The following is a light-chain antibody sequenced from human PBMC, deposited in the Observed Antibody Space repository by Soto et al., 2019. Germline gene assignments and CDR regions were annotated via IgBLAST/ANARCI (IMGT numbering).Light chain of an antibody. CDR2: EAS. CDR1: QSVTTR. CDR3: QQYFEWPWT. J-gene: IGKJ1*01. V-gene: IGKV3D-15*01. Sequence: EIVMTQSPATLSVSPGGGATLTCRASQSVTTRLAWYQQRRGQPPRLLINEASTRATGIPGRFSGSGSGTEFTLTITSLQSEDFAIYFCQQYFEWPWTFGQGTKVEI.